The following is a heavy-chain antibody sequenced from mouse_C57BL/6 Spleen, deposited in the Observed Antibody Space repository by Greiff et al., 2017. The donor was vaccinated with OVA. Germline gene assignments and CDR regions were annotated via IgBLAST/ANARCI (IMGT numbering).Heavy chain of an antibody. CDR2: ISYDGSN. J-gene: IGHJ2*01. V-gene: IGHV3-6*01. CDR3: ARGGVKGSYYFDY. Sequence: EVKLQESGPGLVKPSQSLSLTCSVTGYSITSGYYWNWIRQFPGNKLEWMGYISYDGSNNYNPSLKNRISITRDTSKNQFFLKLNSVTTEDTATYYCARGGVKGSYYFDYWGQGTTLTVSS. D-gene: IGHD1-3*01. CDR1: GYSITSGYY.